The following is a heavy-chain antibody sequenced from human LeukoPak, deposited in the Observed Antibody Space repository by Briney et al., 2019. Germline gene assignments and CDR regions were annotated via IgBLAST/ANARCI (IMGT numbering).Heavy chain of an antibody. CDR1: GGSFSGYY. CDR2: INHSGST. V-gene: IGHV4-34*01. J-gene: IGHJ5*02. D-gene: IGHD6-13*01. CDR3: ARYSLGLNWFDP. Sequence: ESSETLSLTCAVYGGSFSGYYWSWIRQPPGKGLEWIGEINHSGSTNYNPSLKSRVTISVDTSKNQFSLKLSSVTAADTAVYYCARYSLGLNWFDPWGQGTLVTVSS.